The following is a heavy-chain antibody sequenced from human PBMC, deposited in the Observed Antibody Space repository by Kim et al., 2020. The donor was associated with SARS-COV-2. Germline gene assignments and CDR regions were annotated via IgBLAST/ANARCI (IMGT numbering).Heavy chain of an antibody. J-gene: IGHJ4*02. Sequence: GGSLRLSCAASGFTFSSYAMHWVRQAPGKGLEWVAVISYDGSNKYYADSVKGRFTISRDNSKNTLYLQMNSLRAEDTAVYYCARGPYVLRYFDWYARWGQGTLVTVSS. CDR3: ARGPYVLRYFDWYAR. CDR1: GFTFSSYA. V-gene: IGHV3-30*04. D-gene: IGHD3-9*01. CDR2: ISYDGSNK.